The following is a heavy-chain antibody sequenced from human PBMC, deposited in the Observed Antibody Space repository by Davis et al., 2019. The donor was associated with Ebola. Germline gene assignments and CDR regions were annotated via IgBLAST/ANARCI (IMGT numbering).Heavy chain of an antibody. CDR1: GGSDSGYF. J-gene: IGHJ4*02. CDR3: ALGFCTRTNCLAEY. CDR2: INHSGGT. D-gene: IGHD2-2*01. V-gene: IGHV4-34*01. Sequence: MPSETLSLTCGVYGGSDSGYFRTWIRQPPGKGLEWIGEINHSGGTNYNPSLKSRVTISVVTSKNQFSLKLSSVTAADTATYYCALGFCTRTNCLAEYWGQGTLVTVSP.